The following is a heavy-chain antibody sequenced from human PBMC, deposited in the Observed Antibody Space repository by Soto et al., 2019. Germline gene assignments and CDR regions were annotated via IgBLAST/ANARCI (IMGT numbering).Heavy chain of an antibody. CDR1: GYTFTSYG. V-gene: IGHV1-18*01. Sequence: QVQLVQSGAEVKKPGASVKVSCKASGYTFTSYGISWVRQAPGQGLEWMGWISAYNGNTNYAQKLQGRVTMTTDTSTSTAYMELRSLRSDDTAVYYCARDSSSGYYYYYGMDVWGQGTTVTVSS. CDR2: ISAYNGNT. D-gene: IGHD6-6*01. CDR3: ARDSSSGYYYYYGMDV. J-gene: IGHJ6*02.